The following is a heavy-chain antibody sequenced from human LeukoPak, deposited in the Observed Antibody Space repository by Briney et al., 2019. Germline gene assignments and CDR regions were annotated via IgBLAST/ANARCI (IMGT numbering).Heavy chain of an antibody. CDR2: INPSGGST. CDR3: ARDVLDYYDSSGYYYFDY. CDR1: GYTFTSYY. D-gene: IGHD3-22*01. Sequence: ASVKVSCTASGYTFTSYYMHWVRQAPGQGLEWMGIINPSGGSTSYAQKFQGRVTMTRDTSISTAYMELSRLRSDDTAVYYCARDVLDYYDSSGYYYFDYWGQGTLVTVSS. J-gene: IGHJ4*02. V-gene: IGHV1-46*01.